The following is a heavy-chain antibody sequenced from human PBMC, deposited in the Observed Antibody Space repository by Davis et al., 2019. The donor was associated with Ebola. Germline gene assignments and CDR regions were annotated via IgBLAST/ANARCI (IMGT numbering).Heavy chain of an antibody. D-gene: IGHD3-9*01. CDR3: ARGTHAKYYDILTGSFDY. CDR2: IYTSGST. J-gene: IGHJ4*02. V-gene: IGHV4-4*07. CDR1: GGSISSYY. Sequence: PSETLSLTCTVSGGSISSYYWSWIRQPAGKGLEWIGRIYTSGSTNYNPSLKSRVTMSVDTSKNQFSLKLSSVTAADTAVYYCARGTHAKYYDILTGSFDYWGQGTLVTVSS.